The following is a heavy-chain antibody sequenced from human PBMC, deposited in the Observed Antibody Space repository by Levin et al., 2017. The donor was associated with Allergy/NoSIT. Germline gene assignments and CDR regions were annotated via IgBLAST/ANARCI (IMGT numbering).Heavy chain of an antibody. D-gene: IGHD3-3*02. J-gene: IGHJ4*02. V-gene: IGHV4-31*03. CDR1: GDSVSEGGFY. Sequence: SCTVSGDSVSEGGFYWGWIRLHPGKGLEWIGYIYETGSAYYNPSLRSRVSLAIDTSQNQFSLKMTSVTAADTAVYFCARGIYGPGFDFWGQGTLVTVSS. CDR2: IYETGSA. CDR3: ARGIYGPGFDF.